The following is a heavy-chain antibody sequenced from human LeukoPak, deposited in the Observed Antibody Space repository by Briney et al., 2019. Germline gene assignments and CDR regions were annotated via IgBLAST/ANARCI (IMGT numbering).Heavy chain of an antibody. CDR3: ARQGAGYSGYVSGLDV. Sequence: SQTLSLTCTVSGGSISSGGYYWSWIRQHPGKGLEWIGYIYYSGSTYYNPSLKSRVTISVDTSKNQFSLKLSSVTAADTAVYYCARQGAGYSGYVSGLDVWGQGTTVTVSS. D-gene: IGHD5-12*01. J-gene: IGHJ6*02. CDR2: IYYSGST. CDR1: GGSISSGGYY. V-gene: IGHV4-31*03.